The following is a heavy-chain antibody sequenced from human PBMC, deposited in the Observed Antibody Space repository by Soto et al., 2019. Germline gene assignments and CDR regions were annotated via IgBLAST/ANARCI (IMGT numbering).Heavy chain of an antibody. V-gene: IGHV3-21*01. CDR2: ISSTTNYI. Sequence: GSLRLSCAASGFTFTRYCMNWVRQAPGKGLEWVSSISSTTNYIYYADSMKGRFTVSRDNAKNSVYLEMNSLSAEDTALYHCARESEDLTSNFDYWGQGTLVTVSS. J-gene: IGHJ4*02. CDR1: GFTFTRYC. CDR3: ARESEDLTSNFDY.